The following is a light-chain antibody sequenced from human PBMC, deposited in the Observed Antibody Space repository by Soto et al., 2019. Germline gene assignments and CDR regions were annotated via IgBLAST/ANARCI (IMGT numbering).Light chain of an antibody. CDR2: EGS. Sequence: QSALTQPASVSGSPGQSITISCTGSISDIGTYNLVSWFQQHPGKAPKLIIYEGSKRPSGVSNRFSGSKSGNTASLTISGLQAEDEADYYCSSYTSSSTYVFGTGTKLTVL. CDR1: ISDIGTYNL. J-gene: IGLJ1*01. V-gene: IGLV2-14*02. CDR3: SSYTSSSTYV.